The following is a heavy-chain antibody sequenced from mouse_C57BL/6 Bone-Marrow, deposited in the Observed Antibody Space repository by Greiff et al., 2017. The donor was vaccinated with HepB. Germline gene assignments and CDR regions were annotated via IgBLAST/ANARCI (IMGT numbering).Heavy chain of an antibody. J-gene: IGHJ4*01. Sequence: QVQLQQSGAELARPGASVKLSCKASGYTFTSYGISWVKQSPGQGLEWIGEIYPRSGNTYYNEKFKGKATLTADKSSSTAYMELRSLTSEDSAVYFCALSSSYAMDYWGQGTSVTVSS. CDR3: ALSSSYAMDY. V-gene: IGHV1-81*01. D-gene: IGHD1-1*01. CDR1: GYTFTSYG. CDR2: IYPRSGNT.